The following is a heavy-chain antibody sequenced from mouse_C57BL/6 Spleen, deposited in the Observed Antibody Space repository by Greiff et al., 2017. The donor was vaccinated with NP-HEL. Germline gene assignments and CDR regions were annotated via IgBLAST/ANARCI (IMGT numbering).Heavy chain of an antibody. CDR3: ASYYYGSSFFAY. CDR1: GFTFSSYG. D-gene: IGHD1-1*01. CDR2: ISSGGSYT. J-gene: IGHJ3*01. V-gene: IGHV5-6*01. Sequence: EVQLVESGGDLVKPGGSLKLSCAASGFTFSSYGMSWVRQTPDKRLEWVATISSGGSYTYYPDSVKGRFTISRDNAKNTLYLRMSSLKSEDTAMYYCASYYYGSSFFAYWGQGTLVTVSA.